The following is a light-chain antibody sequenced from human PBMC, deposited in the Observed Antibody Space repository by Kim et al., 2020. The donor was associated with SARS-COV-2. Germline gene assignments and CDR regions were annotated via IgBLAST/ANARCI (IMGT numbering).Light chain of an antibody. J-gene: IGKJ1*01. Sequence: AIQMTQLPSSFSAATGDRVTITCRATQDIDVDVAWYQQKPGKGPELLIRRASTLHSGVSSRFSGSGSGTDFTLTISSLQSEDFATYYCQQYSKYPWTFGQGTKVDIK. CDR2: RAS. CDR1: QDIDVD. V-gene: IGKV1-8*01. CDR3: QQYSKYPWT.